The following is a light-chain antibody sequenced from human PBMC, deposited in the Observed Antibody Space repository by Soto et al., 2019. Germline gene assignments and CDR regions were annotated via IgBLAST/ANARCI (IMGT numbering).Light chain of an antibody. CDR1: QSVSSY. J-gene: IGKJ3*01. CDR3: QQRSNGFT. V-gene: IGKV3-11*01. CDR2: DAS. Sequence: EIVLTQSPATLSLSPGERATLSCRASQSVSSYLAWYQQKPGQAPRLLIYDASNRATGIPARFSGSGSGTDFTLNISSLEPEDFAVYYCQQRSNGFTFGPGTKVDIK.